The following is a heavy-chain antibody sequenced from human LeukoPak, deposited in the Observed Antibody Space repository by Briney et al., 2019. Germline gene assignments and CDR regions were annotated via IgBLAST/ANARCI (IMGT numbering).Heavy chain of an antibody. CDR1: GGSISSSSYY. CDR3: ARDHDEMATSYFDY. Sequence: SETLSLTCTVSGGSISSSSYYWGWIRQPPGKGLEWIGSIYYSGSTYYNPSLKSRVTISVDTSKNQFSLKLSSVTAADTAVYYCARDHDEMATSYFDYWGQGTLVTVSS. CDR2: IYYSGST. V-gene: IGHV4-39*07. J-gene: IGHJ4*02. D-gene: IGHD5-24*01.